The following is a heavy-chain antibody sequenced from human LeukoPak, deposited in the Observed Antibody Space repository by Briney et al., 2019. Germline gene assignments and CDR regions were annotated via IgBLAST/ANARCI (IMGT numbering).Heavy chain of an antibody. J-gene: IGHJ6*02. CDR3: ARESTYSSSWYLYDYYYGMDV. D-gene: IGHD6-13*01. Sequence: GGSLRLSCAASGFTFDDYGMSWVRQAPGKGLEWVSGINWNGGSTGYADSVKGRFTISRDNAKNSLYLQMNSLRAEDTALYHCARESTYSSSWYLYDYYYGMDVWGQGTTVTVSS. CDR2: INWNGGST. V-gene: IGHV3-20*01. CDR1: GFTFDDYG.